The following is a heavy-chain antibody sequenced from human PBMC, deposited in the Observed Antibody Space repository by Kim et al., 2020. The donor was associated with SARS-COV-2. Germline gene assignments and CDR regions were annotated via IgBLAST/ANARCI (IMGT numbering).Heavy chain of an antibody. CDR3: AGIAAALDY. CDR2: GST. V-gene: IGHV4-34*01. Sequence: GSTNYNPSLKSRFTISVDTSKNQFSLKLSSVTAADTAVYYCAGIAAALDYWGQGTLVTVSS. D-gene: IGHD6-13*01. J-gene: IGHJ4*02.